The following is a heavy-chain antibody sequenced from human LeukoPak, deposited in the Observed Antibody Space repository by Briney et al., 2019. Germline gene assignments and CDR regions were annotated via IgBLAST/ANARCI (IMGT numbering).Heavy chain of an antibody. CDR2: IYYSGST. V-gene: IGHV4-59*08. D-gene: IGHD3-10*01. CDR3: ARQRPYYYGSGSYYHDY. Sequence: PSETLSLTCTVSGGSISSYHWSWIRQPPGKGLGWIGYIYYSGSTNYNPSLKSRVTISVDTSKNHFSLKLSSVTAADTAVYYCARQRPYYYGSGSYYHDYWGQGTLVTVSS. CDR1: GGSISSYH. J-gene: IGHJ4*02.